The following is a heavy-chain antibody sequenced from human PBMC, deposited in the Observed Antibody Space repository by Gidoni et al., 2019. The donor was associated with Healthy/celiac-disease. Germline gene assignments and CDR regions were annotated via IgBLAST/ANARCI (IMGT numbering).Heavy chain of an antibody. CDR3: ARASGLYGSGYAFDI. D-gene: IGHD3-10*01. Sequence: EVQLVESGGGLVQPGGSRRLSWAASGFTVSSNYMRLVRQAPGTGLEWVSVIYSGGSTYYADSVKGRFTISRDNSKNTLYLQMNSLRAEDTAVYYCARASGLYGSGYAFDIWGQGTMVTVSS. CDR1: GFTVSSNY. CDR2: IYSGGST. V-gene: IGHV3-66*01. J-gene: IGHJ3*02.